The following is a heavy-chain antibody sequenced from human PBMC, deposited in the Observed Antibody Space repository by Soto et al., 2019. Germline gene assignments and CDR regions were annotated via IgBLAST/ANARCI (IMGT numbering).Heavy chain of an antibody. CDR1: GFTFDDYA. J-gene: IGHJ4*02. Sequence: EVQLVESGGGVVRPGESLRLSCAASGFTFDDYAMIWVREAPGKGLEWVSGINWNGGSTAYADSVKSRFTMSKDNARNYLYLQMSSLRVEDTALYYCAREDSAGYFQVEYWGQGTLVTVSS. V-gene: IGHV3-20*04. D-gene: IGHD3-22*01. CDR2: INWNGGST. CDR3: AREDSAGYFQVEY.